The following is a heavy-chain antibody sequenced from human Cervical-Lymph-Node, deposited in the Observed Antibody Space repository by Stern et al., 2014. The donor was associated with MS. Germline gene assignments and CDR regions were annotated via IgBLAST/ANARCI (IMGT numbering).Heavy chain of an antibody. D-gene: IGHD2-8*01. Sequence: QVQLQESCPGLVKPSETLSLTCTFSGGSITSYYCSWIRKSPGKGLEWIGYIHYSGSTAYNPSLKSRVSISVDSSKNQFSLRLSSATAADTAVYYCARGRMYHFDSWGQGTLVTVSS. CDR3: ARGRMYHFDS. V-gene: IGHV4-59*01. J-gene: IGHJ5*01. CDR1: GGSITSYY. CDR2: IHYSGST.